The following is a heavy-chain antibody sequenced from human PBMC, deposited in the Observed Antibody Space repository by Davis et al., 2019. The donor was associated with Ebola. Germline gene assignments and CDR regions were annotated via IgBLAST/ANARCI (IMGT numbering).Heavy chain of an antibody. CDR2: ISDSGGTT. V-gene: IGHV3-23*01. Sequence: GGSLRLSCAASGFTLSDYAMSWVRQPPGRGLEWVSTISDSGGTTYYADSVKGRFTISRDNSKNTLYLQMNSLRADDTAVYYCAKSISMFFRSSGPVYWGQGTLVTVSS. CDR1: GFTLSDYA. J-gene: IGHJ4*02. D-gene: IGHD3-22*01. CDR3: AKSISMFFRSSGPVY.